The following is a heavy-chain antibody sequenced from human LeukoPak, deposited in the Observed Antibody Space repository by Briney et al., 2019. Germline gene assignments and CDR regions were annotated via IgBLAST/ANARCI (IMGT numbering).Heavy chain of an antibody. Sequence: SETLSLTCAVSGGSISSGGYSWSWIRQPPGKGLEWIGYIYHSGSTNYNPSLKSRVTISVDTSKNQFSLKLSSVTAADTAVYYCARGRPYSSGWYDYWGQGTLVTVSS. CDR1: GGSISSGGYS. CDR2: IYHSGST. CDR3: ARGRPYSSGWYDY. D-gene: IGHD6-19*01. V-gene: IGHV4-30-2*01. J-gene: IGHJ4*02.